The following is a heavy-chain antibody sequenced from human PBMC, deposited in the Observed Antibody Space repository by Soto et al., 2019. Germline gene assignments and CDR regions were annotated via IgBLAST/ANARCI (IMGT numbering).Heavy chain of an antibody. CDR2: IYHSGST. J-gene: IGHJ4*02. CDR1: GGSLSSGGYS. V-gene: IGHV4-30-2*01. D-gene: IGHD4-17*01. CDR3: ATSQTTVTSYDY. Sequence: SETLSLTCAVSGGSLSSGGYSWSWIRQPPGKGLEWIGYIYHSGSTYYNPSLKSRVTISVDRSKNQFSLKLSSVTAADTAVYYCATSQTTVTSYDYWGQGTLVTVSS.